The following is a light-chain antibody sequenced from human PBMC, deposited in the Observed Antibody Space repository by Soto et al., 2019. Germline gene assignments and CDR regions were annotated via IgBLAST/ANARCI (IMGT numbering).Light chain of an antibody. Sequence: EIVLTQSPDTLSLSPGERATLSCRASQSVRSSLAWYQQKPGQAPRLLIYDASNRATGIPARFSGSGSGTDFTLTISSLEPEDVAVYYCQKRSNWPPEVTFGPGTKVDIK. CDR3: QKRSNWPPEVT. CDR1: QSVRSS. J-gene: IGKJ3*01. CDR2: DAS. V-gene: IGKV3-11*01.